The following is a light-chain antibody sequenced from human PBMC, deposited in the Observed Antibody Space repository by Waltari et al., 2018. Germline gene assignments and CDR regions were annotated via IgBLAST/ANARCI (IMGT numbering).Light chain of an antibody. CDR2: RAS. Sequence: DVQLTQSHSSLSASSAYSVIIPCRASQGIIDWLAWNQQKPGKAPKILIFRASTLETGVPERFSGTGFGTDFTLTINNLQPEDIGTYYCQQHNNTPLTFGGGTKVEIK. CDR3: QQHNNTPLT. V-gene: IGKV1-27*01. CDR1: QGIIDW. J-gene: IGKJ4*01.